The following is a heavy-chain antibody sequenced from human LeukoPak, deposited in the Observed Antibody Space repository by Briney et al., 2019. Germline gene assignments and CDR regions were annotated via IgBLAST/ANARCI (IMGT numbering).Heavy chain of an antibody. J-gene: IGHJ3*02. CDR2: IYYSGST. CDR3: ARGEPPYYDFWSGYPQTGSYAFDI. V-gene: IGHV4-39*07. CDR1: GGSISSSSYY. D-gene: IGHD3-3*01. Sequence: SETLSLTCTVSGGSISSSSYYWGWIRQPPGKGLEWIGSIYYSGSTYYNPSLKSRVTISVDTSKNQFSLKLSSVTAADTAVYYCARGEPPYYDFWSGYPQTGSYAFDIWGQGTMVTVSS.